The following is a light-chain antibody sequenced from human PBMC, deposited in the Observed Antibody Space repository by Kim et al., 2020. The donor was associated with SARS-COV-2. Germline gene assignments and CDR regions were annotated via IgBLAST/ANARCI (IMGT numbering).Light chain of an antibody. J-gene: IGKJ1*01. CDR3: QQYNSYWT. CDR2: KAS. CDR1: QSISSW. Sequence: DIQMTQSPSTLSASVGDRVTITCRASQSISSWLAWYQQKPGKAPKLLISKASSLESGVPSRFSGSGSGTQFPLTISSLQPDDFATYYCQQYNSYWTFGQGTKVDIK. V-gene: IGKV1-5*03.